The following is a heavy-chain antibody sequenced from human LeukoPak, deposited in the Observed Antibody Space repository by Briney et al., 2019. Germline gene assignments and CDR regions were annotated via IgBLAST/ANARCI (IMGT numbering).Heavy chain of an antibody. D-gene: IGHD3-10*01. Sequence: GGSLRLSCAASGFTFSTYGMHWVRQAPGKGLEWVAFIRYDGSNKYYADSVKGRFTISRDNFENKLYLQMNSLRAEDTAVYYCARGGFGPSDALDIWGQGTMVTVSS. CDR3: ARGGFGPSDALDI. J-gene: IGHJ3*02. CDR2: IRYDGSNK. CDR1: GFTFSTYG. V-gene: IGHV3-30*02.